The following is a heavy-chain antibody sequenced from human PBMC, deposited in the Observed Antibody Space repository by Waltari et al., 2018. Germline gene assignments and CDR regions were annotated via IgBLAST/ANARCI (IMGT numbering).Heavy chain of an antibody. CDR3: ARVSVTPLRWFDP. Sequence: QVQLQQWGAGLLKPSETLSLTCAVYGGSFSGYYWSWIRQPPGKGLEWIGEINHSGSTYYNPSLKSRVTISVDTSKNQFSLKLSSVTAADTAVYYCARVSVTPLRWFDPWGQGTLVTVSS. J-gene: IGHJ5*02. CDR1: GGSFSGYY. V-gene: IGHV4-34*01. CDR2: INHSGST. D-gene: IGHD4-17*01.